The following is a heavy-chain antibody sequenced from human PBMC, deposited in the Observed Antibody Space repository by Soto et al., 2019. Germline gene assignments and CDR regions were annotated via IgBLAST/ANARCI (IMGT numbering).Heavy chain of an antibody. V-gene: IGHV3-48*02. CDR2: ISSSSSTM. Sequence: EVQLVESGGGLVQPGGSLRLSCAVSGFTFSSYSMNWVRQAPGKGLGWVSYISSSSSTMYYADSVKGRFTISRDNAKNSLFLQMNSLRDEDTAVYYCARGGSYTPDYWGQGTLVTVSS. CDR1: GFTFSSYS. CDR3: ARGGSYTPDY. J-gene: IGHJ4*02. D-gene: IGHD1-26*01.